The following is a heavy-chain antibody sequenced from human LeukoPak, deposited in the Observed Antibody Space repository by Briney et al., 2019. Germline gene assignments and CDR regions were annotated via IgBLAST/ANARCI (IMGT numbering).Heavy chain of an antibody. Sequence: GGSLRLSCAASGFTFSSYGMHWVRQAPGKGPEWVAFIRYDGSNKYYADSVKGRFTISRDNSKNMLYLQMNSLRAEDTAIYYCAKNGDRGAYCSGGSCYPYYYYYMDVWGKGTTVTISS. CDR3: AKNGDRGAYCSGGSCYPYYYYYMDV. J-gene: IGHJ6*03. D-gene: IGHD2-15*01. CDR2: IRYDGSNK. CDR1: GFTFSSYG. V-gene: IGHV3-30*02.